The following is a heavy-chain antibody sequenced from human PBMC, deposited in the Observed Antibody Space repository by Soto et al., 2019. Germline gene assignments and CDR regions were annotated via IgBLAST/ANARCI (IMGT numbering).Heavy chain of an antibody. J-gene: IGHJ4*02. CDR3: ARDPYDFWSGYFDS. D-gene: IGHD3-3*01. CDR1: GFTFSSYS. Sequence: GGSLRLSCAASGFTFSSYSMNLVRQAPGKGLEWVSYISSSSSSIYYADSVKGRFTVSRDNAKNSLYLQMSSLRAGDTAVYYCARDPYDFWSGYFDSWGQGTLVTVSS. CDR2: ISSSSSSI. V-gene: IGHV3-48*01.